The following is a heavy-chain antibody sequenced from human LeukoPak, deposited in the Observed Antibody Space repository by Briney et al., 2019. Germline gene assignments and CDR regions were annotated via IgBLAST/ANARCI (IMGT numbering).Heavy chain of an antibody. D-gene: IGHD3-16*01. V-gene: IGHV3-23*01. Sequence: PGGSLRLSCAASGFTFSSYAMSWVRQAPGKGLEWVSAISGSGGSTYYADSVKGRFTISRDNSKNTLYLQMNSLRAEDTAVYYCAKDHRRRMGAAVDFDYWGQGTLVTVSS. CDR2: ISGSGGST. J-gene: IGHJ4*02. CDR3: AKDHRRRMGAAVDFDY. CDR1: GFTFSSYA.